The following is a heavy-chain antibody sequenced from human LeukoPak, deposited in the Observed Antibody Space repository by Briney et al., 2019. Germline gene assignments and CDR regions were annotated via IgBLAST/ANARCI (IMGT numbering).Heavy chain of an antibody. CDR3: ARDRSYRPDSGSYLRY. CDR2: IKQDGSEK. Sequence: GGSLRLSCAASGFTFSSYWMSWVRQAPGKGLEWVANIKQDGSEKYYVDSVKGRFTISRDNAKNSLNLQMNSLRAEDTAVYYCARDRSYRPDSGSYLRYWGQGTLVTVSS. D-gene: IGHD1-26*01. J-gene: IGHJ4*02. CDR1: GFTFSSYW. V-gene: IGHV3-7*01.